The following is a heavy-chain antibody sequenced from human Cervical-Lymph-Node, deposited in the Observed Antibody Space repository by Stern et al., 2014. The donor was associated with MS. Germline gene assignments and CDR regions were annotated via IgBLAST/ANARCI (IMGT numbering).Heavy chain of an antibody. Sequence: QVQLQESGPGVAKPSQTLSLTCTVSGGSISTDGYYRTWIRQHPGKGLEWIGYIYYSGSTYYNPSLKSRVTMSLDTSKNQFSLNLSSVTAADTAIYYCARDDRGSSWYRFDFWGQGTLVTVSS. D-gene: IGHD6-13*01. V-gene: IGHV4-31*03. J-gene: IGHJ4*02. CDR1: GGSISTDGYY. CDR3: ARDDRGSSWYRFDF. CDR2: IYYSGST.